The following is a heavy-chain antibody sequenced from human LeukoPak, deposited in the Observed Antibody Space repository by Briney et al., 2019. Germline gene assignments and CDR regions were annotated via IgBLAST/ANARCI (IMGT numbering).Heavy chain of an antibody. Sequence: GGSLRLSCAASGFTFRSYAMHWVRQAPGKGLEWVAVISEDGSGKHYADSVKGRFTISRDNAKNTLYLQMNSLRVEDTAVYYCARVLAARPFDYWGQGTLVTVSS. CDR3: ARVLAARPFDY. J-gene: IGHJ4*02. V-gene: IGHV3-30-3*01. CDR2: ISEDGSGK. CDR1: GFTFRSYA. D-gene: IGHD6-6*01.